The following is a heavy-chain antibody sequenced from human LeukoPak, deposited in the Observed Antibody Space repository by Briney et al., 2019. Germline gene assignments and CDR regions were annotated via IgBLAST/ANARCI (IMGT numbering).Heavy chain of an antibody. CDR2: IFYSGST. CDR1: GFTFSSYS. CDR3: AKSNGYGLIDI. J-gene: IGHJ3*02. D-gene: IGHD3-22*01. V-gene: IGHV4-59*12. Sequence: GSLRLSCAASGFTFSSYSMNWVRQPPGKALEWIGNIFYSGSTYYSPPLKSRVTISLDTSRNQFSLKLNSVTAADTAVYYCAKSNGYGLIDIWGQGTMVTVSS.